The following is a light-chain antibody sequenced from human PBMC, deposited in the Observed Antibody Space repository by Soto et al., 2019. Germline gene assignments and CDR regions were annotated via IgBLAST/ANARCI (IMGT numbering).Light chain of an antibody. Sequence: ETLMTNSPDTLSVSLGERATLSCRASQSLRSSLAWYQQKPGQAPRLLIYDASTRATGIPARFSGSGSGTDFTLTISGLQSEDFAVYYCQQYNNWPQTFGQGTKVDIK. CDR2: DAS. J-gene: IGKJ1*01. CDR3: QQYNNWPQT. CDR1: QSLRSS. V-gene: IGKV3-15*01.